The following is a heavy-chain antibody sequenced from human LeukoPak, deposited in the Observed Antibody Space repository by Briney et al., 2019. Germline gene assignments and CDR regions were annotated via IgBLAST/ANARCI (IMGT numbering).Heavy chain of an antibody. CDR2: INPNSGGT. V-gene: IGHV1-2*02. D-gene: IGHD2-2*01. CDR1: GYTFTGYY. CDR3: ARPIQYCSSTGCYASAFDI. J-gene: IGHJ3*02. Sequence: ASVKVSCKASGYTFTGYYMHWVRQAPGQGLEWMGWINPNSGGTNYAQKFQGRVTMTRDTSISTAYMELSRLRSDDTAVYYCARPIQYCSSTGCYASAFDIWGQGTMVTVSS.